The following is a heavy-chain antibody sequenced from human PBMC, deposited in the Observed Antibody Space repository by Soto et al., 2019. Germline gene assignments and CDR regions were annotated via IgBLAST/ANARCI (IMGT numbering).Heavy chain of an antibody. CDR3: SRFIMVGGWFDPNYYHGMDV. J-gene: IGHJ6*02. CDR2: VKHRPKDFGT. V-gene: IGHV3-72*01. D-gene: IGHD6-19*01. Sequence: EIQLVESGGGSVQPGGSLRLSCVASGFTFSDYYMDWVRQAPGKGLEWVARVKHRPKDFGTEYAASVTGRFIISRDDSQKSLFLPMNSLKAEDTAIYYCSRFIMVGGWFDPNYYHGMDVWGQGTTVTVSS. CDR1: GFTFSDYY.